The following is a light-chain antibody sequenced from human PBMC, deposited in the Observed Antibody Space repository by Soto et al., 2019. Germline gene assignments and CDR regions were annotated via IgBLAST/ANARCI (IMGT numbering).Light chain of an antibody. J-gene: IGKJ1*01. V-gene: IGKV1-5*03. Sequence: DIQMTQSPSTLSASVGDRVTITCRASQSIRSCLAWYQQKPGKAPNLLIYEASSLESGVPSRFCGSGFATELTLTISCLKPDDFTNYYCHQSQSYWTFGQGTKVEIK. CDR3: HQSQSYWT. CDR1: QSIRSC. CDR2: EAS.